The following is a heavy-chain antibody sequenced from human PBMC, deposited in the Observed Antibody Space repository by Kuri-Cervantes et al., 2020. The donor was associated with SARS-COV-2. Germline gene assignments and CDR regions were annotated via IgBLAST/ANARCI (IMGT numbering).Heavy chain of an antibody. CDR3: AKDRAGVHDF. V-gene: IGHV3-30*18. CDR2: ISSDGKNK. CDR1: GFNFSTTD. D-gene: IGHD2-21*01. Sequence: GESLKISCVASGFNFSTTDMHWVCQAPGKGLEWVTFISSDGKNKKCMASGKGRFTISRDNSQNTLHLQMESLRDEDTAIYYCAKDRAGVHDFWGQGTLVTVSS. J-gene: IGHJ4*02.